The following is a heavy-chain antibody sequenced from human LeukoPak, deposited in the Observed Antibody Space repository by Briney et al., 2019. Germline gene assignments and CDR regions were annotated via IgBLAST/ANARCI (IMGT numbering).Heavy chain of an antibody. CDR3: ARGLGYCSSTSCLRGVYYYGMDV. D-gene: IGHD2-2*01. Sequence: PSETLSLTCTVAGGSISSYYWSWIRPPPGEGLEWNGYIYSSGSTNYNPSLKSRVTISVDTSKTQFSLKLSSVTAADTAVYYCARGLGYCSSTSCLRGVYYYGMDVWGQGTTVTVSS. CDR2: IYSSGST. CDR1: GGSISSYY. J-gene: IGHJ6*02. V-gene: IGHV4-59*01.